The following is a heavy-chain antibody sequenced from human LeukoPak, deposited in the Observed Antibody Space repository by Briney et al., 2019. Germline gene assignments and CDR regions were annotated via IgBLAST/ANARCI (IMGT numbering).Heavy chain of an antibody. J-gene: IGHJ4*02. V-gene: IGHV3-23*01. CDR2: VHGRT. D-gene: IGHD5-24*01. Sequence: GGSLRLSCAASGFIFRNFAMSWVREAPGKGLEWVSTVHGRTYYADSVKGRLTISRDDSRSTLYLQMDNLRAEDTAVYYCAKDQTGDGYNSIWGQGTLVTVSS. CDR3: AKDQTGDGYNSI. CDR1: GFIFRNFA.